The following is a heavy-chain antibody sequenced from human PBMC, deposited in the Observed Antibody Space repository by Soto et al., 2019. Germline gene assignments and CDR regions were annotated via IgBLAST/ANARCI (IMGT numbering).Heavy chain of an antibody. CDR2: IIPIFGTA. D-gene: IGHD2-8*02. J-gene: IGHJ6*02. V-gene: IGHV1-69*13. CDR1: GGTFSSYA. CDR3: ARGRGTGHGMDV. Sequence: SVKVSCKASGGTFSSYAISWVRQAPGQGLEWMGGIIPIFGTANYAQKFQGRVTITADESTSTAYMELSSLRSEDAAVYYCARGRGTGHGMDVWGQGTTVTVSS.